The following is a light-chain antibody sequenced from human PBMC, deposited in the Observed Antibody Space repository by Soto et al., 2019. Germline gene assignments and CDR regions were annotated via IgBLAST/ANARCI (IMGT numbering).Light chain of an antibody. CDR2: GVS. CDR1: SSDVAAYKY. J-gene: IGLJ1*01. V-gene: IGLV2-14*03. CDR3: SSFTGPTTLDV. Sequence: QSALTQPASVSGSPGQSVTISCTGTSSDVAAYKYVSWYQKHPGKAPKLMIYGVSNRPSGISNRFSGSKSDNTPFLTISGLQPENEADYYCSSFTGPTTLDVFGTGTKLTVL.